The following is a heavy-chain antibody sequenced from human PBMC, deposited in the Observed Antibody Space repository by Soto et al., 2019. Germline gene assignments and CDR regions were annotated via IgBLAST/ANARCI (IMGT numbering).Heavy chain of an antibody. J-gene: IGHJ4*02. CDR3: GGWGYSNGWSDY. D-gene: IGHD6-19*01. CDR2: VYWNDEK. CDR1: GFSLSTTAEG. V-gene: IGHV2-5*01. Sequence: QITLKESGPTLVKPTQTLTLTCTFSGFSLSTTAEGVGWVRQPPGKALEWLGLVYWNDEKRYSPSLKTRLAITKDASKNQVVLTMTNMDPADTATYYCGGWGYSNGWSDYWGQGTLVTVSS.